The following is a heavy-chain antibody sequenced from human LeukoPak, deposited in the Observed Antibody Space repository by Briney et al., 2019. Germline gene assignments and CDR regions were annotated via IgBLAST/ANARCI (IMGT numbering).Heavy chain of an antibody. V-gene: IGHV4-59*12. CDR2: IYYSGST. D-gene: IGHD3-10*01. J-gene: IGHJ5*02. CDR3: ARGGIRLPILWRAETNWFDP. Sequence: SETLSLTCTVSGGSISSYYWSWIRQPPGKGLEWIGYIYYSGSTNYNPSLKSRVTISVDTSKNQFSLKLSSVTAADTAVYYCARGGIRLPILWRAETNWFDPWGQGTLVTVSS. CDR1: GGSISSYY.